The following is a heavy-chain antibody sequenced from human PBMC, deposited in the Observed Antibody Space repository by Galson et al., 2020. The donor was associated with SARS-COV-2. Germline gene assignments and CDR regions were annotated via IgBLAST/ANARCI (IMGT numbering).Heavy chain of an antibody. V-gene: IGHV1-18*04. J-gene: IGHJ6*01. CDR3: ARAWFPYIAAAASTKGPSVFPLAPSSKSTSGGTAALGCLVKDYY. CDR1: GYTFTSYG. Sequence: ASVKVSCKASGYTFTSYGISWVRQAPGQGLEWMGWISAYNGNTNYAQKLQGRVTMTTDTSTSTAYMELRSLRSDDTAVYYCARAWFPYIAAAASTKGPSVFPLAPSSKSTSGGTAALGCLVKDYY. CDR2: ISAYNGNT. D-gene: IGHD6-13*01.